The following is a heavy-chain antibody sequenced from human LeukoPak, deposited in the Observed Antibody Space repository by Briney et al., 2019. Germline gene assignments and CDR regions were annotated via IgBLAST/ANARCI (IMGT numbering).Heavy chain of an antibody. CDR2: MNPNSGNT. CDR3: ARWVGYCSSTSCDWFDP. CDR1: GYTFTSYD. J-gene: IGHJ5*02. Sequence: GASVKVSCKASGYTFTSYDINWVRQATGQGLEWMGWMNPNSGNTGYAQKFQGRVTITRNTSISTAYMELSSLRSEDTAVYYCARWVGYCSSTSCDWFDPWGQGTLVTVSS. V-gene: IGHV1-8*03. D-gene: IGHD2-2*01.